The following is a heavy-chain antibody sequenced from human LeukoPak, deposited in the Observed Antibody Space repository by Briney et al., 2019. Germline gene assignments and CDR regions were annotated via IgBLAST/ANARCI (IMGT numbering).Heavy chain of an antibody. CDR3: ARKPILYGSGPYWYYFDY. CDR1: GGSFSSSGYY. J-gene: IGHJ4*02. CDR2: GYYSGST. D-gene: IGHD3-10*01. Sequence: KPSETLSPTCTVSGGSFSSSGYYWGWIRQPRGKGLEWIGSGYYSGSTYYNPSLMSRVTISVDTSKHHFSLKLNSVTAAGTAVYYCARKPILYGSGPYWYYFDYWGQGTLVTVSS. V-gene: IGHV4-39*01.